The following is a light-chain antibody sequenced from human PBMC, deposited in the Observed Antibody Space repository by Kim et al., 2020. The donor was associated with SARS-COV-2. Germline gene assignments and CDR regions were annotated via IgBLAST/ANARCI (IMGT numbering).Light chain of an antibody. CDR2: KVS. J-gene: IGKJ1*01. V-gene: IGKV1-5*03. CDR3: QQYDTFPWT. CDR1: RSMNTW. Sequence: ASIGDRVTITCQAGRSMNTWLAWYQEKAGKAPKVLIYKVSNLDSGVPPRFSGSGSGTEFTLTISSLQPDDIATYYCQQYDTFPWTFGQGTKVDIK.